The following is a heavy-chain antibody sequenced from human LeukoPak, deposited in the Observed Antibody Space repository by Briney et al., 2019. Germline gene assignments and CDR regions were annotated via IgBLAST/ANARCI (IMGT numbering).Heavy chain of an antibody. J-gene: IGHJ5*02. CDR3: ARVGYDLWSGYQPPNWFDP. D-gene: IGHD3-3*01. CDR2: INHSGST. CDR1: GGSFSGYY. V-gene: IGHV4-34*01. Sequence: SETLSLTCAVYGGSFSGYYWSWIRQPPGKGLEWIGEINHSGSTNYNPSLKSRVTISVDTSKNQFSLKLSSVTAADTAVYYCARVGYDLWSGYQPPNWFDPWGQGTLVTVSS.